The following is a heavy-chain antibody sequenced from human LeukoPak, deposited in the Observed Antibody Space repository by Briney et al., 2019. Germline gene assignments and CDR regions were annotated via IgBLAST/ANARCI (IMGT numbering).Heavy chain of an antibody. J-gene: IGHJ4*02. CDR2: IFYSGST. V-gene: IGHV4-39*07. D-gene: IGHD6-19*01. Sequence: ASETLSLTCTVSGGSISSSSYYWGWIRQPPGKGPEWIGNIFYSGSTYYNPSLRSRVTISVDTSKNQFSLKLSSVTAADTAVYYCARVGGSGWPRGNLDYWGQGTLVTVSS. CDR3: ARVGGSGWPRGNLDY. CDR1: GGSISSSSYY.